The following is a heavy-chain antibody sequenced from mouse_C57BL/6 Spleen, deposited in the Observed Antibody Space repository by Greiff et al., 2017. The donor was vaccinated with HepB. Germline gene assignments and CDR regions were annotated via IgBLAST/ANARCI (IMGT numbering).Heavy chain of an antibody. CDR1: GFNIKDDY. CDR3: TTRDYYGSSYGFAY. CDR2: IDPENGDT. D-gene: IGHD1-1*01. Sequence: EVKLVESGAELVRPGASVKLSCTASGFNIKDDYMHWVKQRPEQGLEWIGWIDPENGDTEYASKFQGKATITADTSSNTAYLQLSSLTSEDTAVYYCTTRDYYGSSYGFAYWGQGTLVTVSA. V-gene: IGHV14-4*01. J-gene: IGHJ3*01.